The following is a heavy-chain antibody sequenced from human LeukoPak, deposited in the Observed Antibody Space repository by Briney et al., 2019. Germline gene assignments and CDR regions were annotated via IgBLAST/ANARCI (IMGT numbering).Heavy chain of an antibody. Sequence: GESLKISCKGSGYSFTRYWIGWVRQMPGKGLEWMGILYPGDSETRYSPSFQGQVTISADKSFSTAYLQWRSLKASDTAMYYCARWQLANGAFDIWGQGTMVTVSS. D-gene: IGHD6-6*01. CDR2: LYPGDSET. J-gene: IGHJ3*02. CDR3: ARWQLANGAFDI. V-gene: IGHV5-51*01. CDR1: GYSFTRYW.